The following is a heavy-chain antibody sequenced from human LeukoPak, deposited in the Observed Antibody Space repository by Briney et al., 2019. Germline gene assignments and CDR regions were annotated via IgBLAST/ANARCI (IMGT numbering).Heavy chain of an antibody. Sequence: SETLSLTCTVSGGSISSSSYYWGWIRQPPGKGLEWIGSIYYSGSTYYNPSLKSRVTISVDTSKNQFSLKLSSVTAADTAVYYCARAQSNQMATKIWGQGTLVTVSS. CDR3: ARAQSNQMATKI. CDR2: IYYSGST. D-gene: IGHD5-24*01. CDR1: GGSISSSSYY. J-gene: IGHJ4*02. V-gene: IGHV4-39*07.